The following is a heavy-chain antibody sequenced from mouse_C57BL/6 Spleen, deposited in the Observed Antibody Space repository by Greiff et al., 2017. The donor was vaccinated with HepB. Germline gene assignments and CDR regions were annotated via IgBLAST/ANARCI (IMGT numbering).Heavy chain of an antibody. D-gene: IGHD2-2*01. CDR3: ARHEDGYDGGFAY. CDR2: IRNKANGYTT. CDR1: GFTFTDYY. Sequence: EVKLVESGGGLVQPGGSLSLSCAASGFTFTDYYMSWVRQPPGKALEWLGFIRNKANGYTTEYSASVKGRFTISRDNSQSILYLQMNAMRAEDSATEYGARHEDGYDGGFAYWGQGTLVTVSA. V-gene: IGHV7-3*01. J-gene: IGHJ3*01.